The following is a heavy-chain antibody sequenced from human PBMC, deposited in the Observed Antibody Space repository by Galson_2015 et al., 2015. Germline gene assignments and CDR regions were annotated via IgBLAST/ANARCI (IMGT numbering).Heavy chain of an antibody. J-gene: IGHJ3*01. CDR2: VSYEGTNE. CDR3: AKHLLELQLHGPLDF. D-gene: IGHD3-3*01. Sequence: SLRLSCAAAGLTVGKYAMQWVRQGPGKGLEWVAVVSYEGTNEYYVGYVEGRLAGSRDNSRKTLCLQLDRLRVDDTAVYYCAKHLLELQLHGPLDFCGQGTTVTVSS. V-gene: IGHV3-30*18. CDR1: GLTVGKYA.